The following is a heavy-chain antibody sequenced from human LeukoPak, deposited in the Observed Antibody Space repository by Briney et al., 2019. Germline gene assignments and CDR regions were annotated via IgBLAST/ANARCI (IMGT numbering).Heavy chain of an antibody. V-gene: IGHV4-39*01. CDR1: GGSISSSSYY. CDR3: ARSASGNPVD. D-gene: IGHD1-26*01. J-gene: IGHJ4*02. Sequence: SETLSLTCTVSGGSISSSSYYWGWIRQPPWKGLEWIGSIYYSGSTYYNPSLKSRVTISVDTSKNQFSLKLSSVTAADTAVYYCARSASGNPVDWGQGTLVTVSS. CDR2: IYYSGST.